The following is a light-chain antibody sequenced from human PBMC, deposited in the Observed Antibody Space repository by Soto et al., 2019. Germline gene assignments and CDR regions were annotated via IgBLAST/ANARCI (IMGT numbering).Light chain of an antibody. Sequence: SVLTQPASVSGSPGQSITISCSGTRSDIGSYNYVAWHQQFPGKTPKILIYGVSNRPSGVSSRFSGSKSGNTASLTISGLQAEDEADYYCISYTGSSTSYVFGSGTKV. J-gene: IGLJ1*01. CDR3: ISYTGSSTSYV. V-gene: IGLV2-14*01. CDR1: RSDIGSYNY. CDR2: GVS.